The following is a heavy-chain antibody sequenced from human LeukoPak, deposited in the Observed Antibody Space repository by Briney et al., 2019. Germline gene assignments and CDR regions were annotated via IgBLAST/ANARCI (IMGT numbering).Heavy chain of an antibody. D-gene: IGHD4-11*01. CDR2: IAGSGGRT. CDR1: GFTFSSYA. V-gene: IGHV3-23*01. Sequence: GGSLRLSCAASGFTFSSYAMSWVRQGPGKGLEWVSAIAGSGGRTYFADSVKGRFTISGDNSKNTLYLQMNSLRAEDTAVYYCAESASICDYWGQGTLVTVSS. J-gene: IGHJ4*02. CDR3: AESASICDY.